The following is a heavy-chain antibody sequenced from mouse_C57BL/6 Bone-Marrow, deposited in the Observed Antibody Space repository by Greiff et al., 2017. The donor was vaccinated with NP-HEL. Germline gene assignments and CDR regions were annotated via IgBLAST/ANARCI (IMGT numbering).Heavy chain of an antibody. J-gene: IGHJ1*03. CDR2: IDPSDSYT. CDR3: ARGITTGGYWYFVV. V-gene: IGHV1-50*01. CDR1: GYTFTSYW. D-gene: IGHD1-1*01. Sequence: QVQLQQPGAELVKPGASVKLSCKASGYTFTSYWMQWVKQRPGQGLEWIGEIDPSDSYTNYNQKFKGKATLTVDTSSSTAYMQLSSLTSEDSAVYYCARGITTGGYWYFVVWGTGTTVTVSS.